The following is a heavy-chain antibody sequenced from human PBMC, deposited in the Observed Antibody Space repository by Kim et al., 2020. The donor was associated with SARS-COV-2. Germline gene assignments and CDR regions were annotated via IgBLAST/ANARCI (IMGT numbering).Heavy chain of an antibody. CDR2: ISYDGSNK. D-gene: IGHD1-26*01. CDR3: ARGIVGAGGDFDY. V-gene: IGHV3-30*04. J-gene: IGHJ4*02. CDR1: GFTFSSYA. Sequence: GGSLRLSCAASGFTFSSYAMHWVRQAPGKGLEWVAVISYDGSNKYYADSVKGRFTISRDNSKNTLYLQMNSLRADDTAVYYCARGIVGAGGDFDYWGQGT.